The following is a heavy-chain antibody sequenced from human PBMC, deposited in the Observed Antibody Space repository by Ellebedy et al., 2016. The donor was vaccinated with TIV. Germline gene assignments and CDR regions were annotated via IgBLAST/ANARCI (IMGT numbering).Heavy chain of an antibody. J-gene: IGHJ6*02. D-gene: IGHD3-22*01. Sequence: MPSETLSLTCTVSGGSISSSSYYWGWIRQPPGKGLEWIGSIYYSGSTYYNPSLKSRVTISVDTSKNQFSLKLSSVTAADTAVYYCARDSSGHDYYYYGMDVWGQGTTVTVSS. CDR3: ARDSSGHDYYYYGMDV. V-gene: IGHV4-39*07. CDR2: IYYSGST. CDR1: GGSISSSSYY.